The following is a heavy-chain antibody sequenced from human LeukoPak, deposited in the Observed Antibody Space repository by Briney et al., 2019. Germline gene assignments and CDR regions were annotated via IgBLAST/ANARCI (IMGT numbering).Heavy chain of an antibody. V-gene: IGHV7-4-1*02. Sequence: ASVKVSCKASGYTFTSYAINWVRQAPGQGLEWMGWINTNTGNPTYAQGFTGRFVFSLDTSVSTAYLQISSLKAEDTAVYYCARDPESLRYFDWSTGSYGMDVWGQGTTVTVSS. CDR1: GYTFTSYA. CDR2: INTNTGNP. D-gene: IGHD3-9*01. CDR3: ARDPESLRYFDWSTGSYGMDV. J-gene: IGHJ6*02.